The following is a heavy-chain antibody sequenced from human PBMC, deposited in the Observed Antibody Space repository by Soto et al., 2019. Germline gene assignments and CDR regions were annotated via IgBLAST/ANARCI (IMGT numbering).Heavy chain of an antibody. CDR3: AAELYSGGSCCSFDI. CDR2: IVVGSGNT. D-gene: IGHD2-15*01. Sequence: QMEVVQSGPEVKKPGTSVKVSCKTSGFTFSNSAVQWVRQARGQGLEWMGWIVVGSGNTKYEQKLRERVTITKDMSTSTVHMELSGLRSEDTAIYYCAAELYSGGSCCSFDIWGQGTMVTVSS. V-gene: IGHV1-58*01. J-gene: IGHJ3*02. CDR1: GFTFSNSA.